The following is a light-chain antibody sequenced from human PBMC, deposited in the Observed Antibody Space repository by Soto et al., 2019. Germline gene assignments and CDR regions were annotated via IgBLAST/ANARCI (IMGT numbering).Light chain of an antibody. CDR3: CSYAGRFGV. Sequence: QSALTQPRSVSGSPGQSVTISCTGTSSDVGGYNYVSWYQQHPGEAPKLMIYDVSKRPSGVPDRFSGSKSGNTASLTISGLQAEDEADYYCCSYAGRFGVFGGGTKLTVL. CDR1: SSDVGGYNY. V-gene: IGLV2-11*01. CDR2: DVS. J-gene: IGLJ3*02.